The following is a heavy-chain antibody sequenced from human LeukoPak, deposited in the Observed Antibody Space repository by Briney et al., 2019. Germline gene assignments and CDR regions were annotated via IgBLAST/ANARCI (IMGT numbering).Heavy chain of an antibody. Sequence: PGGSLRLSCAASGFTFSSHAMTWVRQAPGKGLEWVSGISGSTSNTYYAESVKGRFTISRDNSKSTLYLQMNSLRVEDTAVYFCAKRRCSSTSCTFDNWGQGTLVTVSS. D-gene: IGHD2-2*01. V-gene: IGHV3-23*01. CDR2: ISGSTSNT. J-gene: IGHJ4*02. CDR1: GFTFSSHA. CDR3: AKRRCSSTSCTFDN.